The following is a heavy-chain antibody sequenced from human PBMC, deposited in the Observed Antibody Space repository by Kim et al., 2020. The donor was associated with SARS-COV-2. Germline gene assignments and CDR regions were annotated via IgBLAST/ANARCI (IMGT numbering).Heavy chain of an antibody. V-gene: IGHV3-30*01. D-gene: IGHD6-13*01. Sequence: SRKGRLTITRNNPKNTLYLQMNSLRAEDTAVYYCARDIKQQQLGGGAFDIWGQGTMVTVSS. CDR3: ARDIKQQQLGGGAFDI. J-gene: IGHJ3*02.